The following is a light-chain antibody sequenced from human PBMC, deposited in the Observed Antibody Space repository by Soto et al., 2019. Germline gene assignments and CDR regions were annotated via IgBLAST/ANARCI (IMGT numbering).Light chain of an antibody. V-gene: IGKV1-33*01. Sequence: DIQMTQSPTSLSAYVGDRVTITCQPSQDIGNYLNWYQVKPGKAPKLLIYDASSLETGVPLRFSGSSSKTDFTFTISSLQFEDVATYYCQQYDRRPLTFGGGTKLEIK. J-gene: IGKJ4*01. CDR3: QQYDRRPLT. CDR2: DAS. CDR1: QDIGNY.